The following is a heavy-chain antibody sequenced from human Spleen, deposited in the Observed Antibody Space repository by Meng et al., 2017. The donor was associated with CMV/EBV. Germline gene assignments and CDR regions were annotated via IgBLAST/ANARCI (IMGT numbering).Heavy chain of an antibody. D-gene: IGHD3-10*01. V-gene: IGHV4-4*01. Sequence: VSGGSISTPNWWSWVRQTPGKGLEWIGEIYHSGSTNYNPSLKSRVTISVDKSKNQFSLKLSSVTAADTAVYFCARDLLTGGLRHFDDWGQGILVTVSS. CDR3: ARDLLTGGLRHFDD. CDR2: IYHSGST. J-gene: IGHJ4*02. CDR1: GGSISTPNW.